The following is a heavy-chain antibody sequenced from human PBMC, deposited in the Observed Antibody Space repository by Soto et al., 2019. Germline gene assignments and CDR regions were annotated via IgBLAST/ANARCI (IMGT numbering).Heavy chain of an antibody. Sequence: PSPTLSLPCAISGDSVSSNSAAWNWLRQSPSRGLEWLGRTYYRSKWYNDYAVSVKSRITINPDTSKNQFSLQLNSVPPADPAVYYCARGRSNYYGDYVAFGIWGQGXMVTV. CDR2: TYYRSKWYN. J-gene: IGHJ3*02. CDR3: ARGRSNYYGDYVAFGI. V-gene: IGHV6-1*01. CDR1: GDSVSSNSAA. D-gene: IGHD4-17*01.